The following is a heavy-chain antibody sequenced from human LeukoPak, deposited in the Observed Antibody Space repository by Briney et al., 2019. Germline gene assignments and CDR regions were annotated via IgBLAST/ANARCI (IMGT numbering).Heavy chain of an antibody. Sequence: PGRSLRLSCAASGFTFSSYAMHWVRQAPGKGLEWVAVISYDGSNKYYADSVKGRFTISRDNSKNTLYLQMNSLRAEDTAVYYCARADVGYQLPEGRAFDIWGQGTMVTVSS. D-gene: IGHD2-2*01. CDR1: GFTFSSYA. CDR3: ARADVGYQLPEGRAFDI. CDR2: ISYDGSNK. J-gene: IGHJ3*02. V-gene: IGHV3-30-3*01.